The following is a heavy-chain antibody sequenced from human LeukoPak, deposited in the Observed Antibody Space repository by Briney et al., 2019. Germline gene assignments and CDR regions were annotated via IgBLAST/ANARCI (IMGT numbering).Heavy chain of an antibody. V-gene: IGHV3-74*01. CDR3: ARESGRYSPFDY. CDR2: LNSDGSST. D-gene: IGHD3-10*01. J-gene: IGHJ4*02. Sequence: GSLRLSCAASGFTFSSYWMHWVRQVPGKGLVWVARLNSDGSSTSYADSVKGRITISRDNAKNTLYLQMNSLRAEDTAVYYCARESGRYSPFDYWGQGTLVTVSS. CDR1: GFTFSSYW.